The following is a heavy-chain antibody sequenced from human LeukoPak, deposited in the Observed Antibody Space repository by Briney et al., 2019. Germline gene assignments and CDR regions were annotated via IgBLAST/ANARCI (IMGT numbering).Heavy chain of an antibody. CDR2: IRYDGSNK. J-gene: IGHJ4*02. CDR3: ANGDYGDYPAGFDY. CDR1: GFTFSSYG. V-gene: IGHV3-30*02. Sequence: GGSLRLSCAASGFTFSSYGMHWVRQAPGKGLEWVAFIRYDGSNKYYADSVKGRFTISRDNSKNTLYLQMNSLRAEDTAVYYCANGDYGDYPAGFDYWGQGTLVTVSS. D-gene: IGHD4-17*01.